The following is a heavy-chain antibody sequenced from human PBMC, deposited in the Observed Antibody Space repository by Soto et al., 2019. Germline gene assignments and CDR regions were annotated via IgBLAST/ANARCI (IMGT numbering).Heavy chain of an antibody. Sequence: PSETLSLTCTVSGGSISSYYWSWIRQPAGKGLEWIGRIYTSGSTNYNPSLKSRVTMSVDTSKNQFSLKLSSVTAADTAVYYCARDAPVVAATGYYYYYYGMDVWGQGTTATVSS. CDR1: GGSISSYY. CDR3: ARDAPVVAATGYYYYYYGMDV. D-gene: IGHD2-15*01. CDR2: IYTSGST. V-gene: IGHV4-4*07. J-gene: IGHJ6*02.